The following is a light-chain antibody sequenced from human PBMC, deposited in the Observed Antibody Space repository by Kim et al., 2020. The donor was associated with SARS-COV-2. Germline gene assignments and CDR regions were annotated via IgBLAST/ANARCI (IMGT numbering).Light chain of an antibody. CDR3: SSYTTSRTLV. CDR1: SIGAYDY. V-gene: IGLV2-14*03. CDR2: DVN. Sequence: QSALTQPASVSGSPGQSITLSCTGTSIGAYDYVSWYQHHPGRAPKLIIFDVNKWPSGSSNRFSGSKSGITASLTISGLQADDKAYYYCSSYTTSRTLVFGGGTQLTVL. J-gene: IGLJ3*02.